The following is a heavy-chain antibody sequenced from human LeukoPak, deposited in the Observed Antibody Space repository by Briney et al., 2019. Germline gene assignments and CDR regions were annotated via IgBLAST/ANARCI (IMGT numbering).Heavy chain of an antibody. CDR3: ARDWGLTYYYFYYYMDV. CDR1: GFTFSSYW. D-gene: IGHD3-10*01. Sequence: SGGSLRLSCAASGFTFSSYWMSRVRQAPGKGLEWVANIKQDGSEKYYVDSVKGRFTISRDNAKNSLYLQMNSLRGEDTAVYYCARDWGLTYYYFYYYMDVWGKGTTVTVSS. V-gene: IGHV3-7*01. CDR2: IKQDGSEK. J-gene: IGHJ6*03.